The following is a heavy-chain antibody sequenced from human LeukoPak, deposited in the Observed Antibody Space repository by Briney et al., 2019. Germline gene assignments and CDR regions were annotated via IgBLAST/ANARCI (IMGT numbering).Heavy chain of an antibody. CDR3: ARQVLIFDY. D-gene: IGHD2/OR15-2a*01. Sequence: TTSETLSLTCAVSGYSISSGYYWGWIRQPPGQGLEWIGSIYHSGSTYYNPSLKSRVTISVDTSKNQFSLKLSSVPAADTAVYYCARQVLIFDYWGQGTLVTVSS. J-gene: IGHJ4*02. V-gene: IGHV4-38-2*01. CDR1: GYSISSGYY. CDR2: IYHSGST.